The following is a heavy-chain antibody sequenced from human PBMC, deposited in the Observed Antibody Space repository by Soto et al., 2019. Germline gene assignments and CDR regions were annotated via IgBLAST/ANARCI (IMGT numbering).Heavy chain of an antibody. D-gene: IGHD3-10*01. V-gene: IGHV1-18*01. CDR2: ISTYNGNT. Sequence: QVQLVQSGAEVKKPGASVKVSCKASGYTFTSYGISWVRQAPGQGLEWMGWISTYNGNTNYAQKLQGRVTMTTDTSTSTAYMELRSLRLDDTAVYYCAGGTEGYGSGRYLDYWGQGTLVTVSS. CDR1: GYTFTSYG. CDR3: AGGTEGYGSGRYLDY. J-gene: IGHJ4*02.